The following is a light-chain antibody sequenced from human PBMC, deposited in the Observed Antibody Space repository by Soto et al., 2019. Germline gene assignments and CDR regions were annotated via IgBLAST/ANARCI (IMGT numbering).Light chain of an antibody. CDR3: QQYNNWPYT. V-gene: IGKV3-15*01. Sequence: EIVMTQSPVTLSVSPGERATLSCRASQTVNSNLAWYQQKPGQAPRLLIYGASTRATDIPARFSGSGSGTEFALTISSLQSEDFALFYCQQYNNWPYTFGQGTRLEIK. J-gene: IGKJ2*01. CDR2: GAS. CDR1: QTVNSN.